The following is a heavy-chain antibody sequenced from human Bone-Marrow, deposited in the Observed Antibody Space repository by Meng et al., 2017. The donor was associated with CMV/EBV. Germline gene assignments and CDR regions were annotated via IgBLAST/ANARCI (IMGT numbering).Heavy chain of an antibody. J-gene: IGHJ4*02. D-gene: IGHD2-2*01. V-gene: IGHV1-69*10. CDR2: IIPILGIA. CDR1: GGTFSSYA. CDR3: VRSPRLSGIVPTPTSFDY. Sequence: SVKVSCKASGGTFSSYAISWVRQAPGQGLEWMGGIIPILGIANYAQKFQGRVTITADKSTSTAYMELRSLKSDDTAVYYCVRSPRLSGIVPTPTSFDYWGQGTLVTVSS.